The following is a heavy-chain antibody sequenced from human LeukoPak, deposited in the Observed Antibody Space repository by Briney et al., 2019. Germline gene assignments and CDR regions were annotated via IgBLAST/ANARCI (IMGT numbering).Heavy chain of an antibody. CDR2: IYYSGST. Sequence: SQTLSLTCTVSGGSISSGGYYWSWIRQHPGKGLEWIGYIYYSGSTNYNPSLKSRVTISVDTSKNQFSLKLSSVTAADTAVYYCARAPHTFTAGPHLDYWGQGTLVTVSS. V-gene: IGHV4-61*08. CDR1: GGSISSGGYY. D-gene: IGHD5-18*01. CDR3: ARAPHTFTAGPHLDY. J-gene: IGHJ4*02.